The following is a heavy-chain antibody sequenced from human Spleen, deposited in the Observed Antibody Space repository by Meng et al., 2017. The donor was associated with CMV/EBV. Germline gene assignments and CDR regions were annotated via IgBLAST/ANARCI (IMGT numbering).Heavy chain of an antibody. CDR1: GGSISSGDYY. V-gene: IGHV4-30-4*08. D-gene: IGHD6-19*01. CDR3: ARDPYATGWAG. CDR2: IYYSGST. J-gene: IGHJ4*02. Sequence: VQLQESGPGLVNPSQTLSLTCTVSGGSISSGDYYWSWIRQPPGKGLEWIRYIYYSGSTYYNPSLRGRVTISLDKSKNQFSLTLRSVTAADTAVYYCARDPYATGWAGWGQGTMVTVSS.